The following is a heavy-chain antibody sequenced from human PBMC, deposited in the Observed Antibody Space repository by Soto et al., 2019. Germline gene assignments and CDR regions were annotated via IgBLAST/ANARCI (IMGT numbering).Heavy chain of an antibody. J-gene: IGHJ4*02. Sequence: QVQLQQSGPGLVKPSQTLSLTCAISGDSVSGNSATWNWIRQSPPRGLEWLGRTYYRSKWYNDYAVSVKSRITINPDTSKNQFSLQLNPVTPEDTAVYYCARGTYYYDSSGYYWFDYWGQGTLVTVSS. V-gene: IGHV6-1*01. CDR1: GDSVSGNSAT. CDR3: ARGTYYYDSSGYYWFDY. D-gene: IGHD3-22*01. CDR2: TYYRSKWYN.